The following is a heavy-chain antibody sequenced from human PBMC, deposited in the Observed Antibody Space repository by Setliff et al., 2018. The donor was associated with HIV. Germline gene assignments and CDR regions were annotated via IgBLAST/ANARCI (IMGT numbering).Heavy chain of an antibody. D-gene: IGHD3-16*01. CDR2: VYHSGKT. V-gene: IGHV4-38-2*02. CDR1: GQFISDGYY. CDR3: AKHDFGEGSCFDP. J-gene: IGHJ5*02. Sequence: SETLSLTCTVSGQFISDGYYWGWIRQPPGKGLEWIGSVYHSGKTYYNPSLKSRVTMSTDTSKNQISLMLRSMTAADTAVYYCAKHDFGEGSCFDPWGQGSLVTVSS.